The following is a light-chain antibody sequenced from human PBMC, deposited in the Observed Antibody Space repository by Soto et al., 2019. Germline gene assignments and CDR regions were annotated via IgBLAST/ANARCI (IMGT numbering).Light chain of an antibody. Sequence: QSALTQPASVSGSPGQSITISCTGTSSDVGGYNYVSWYQQHPGKAPKLMIYEVSNRPSGVSNRFSGSKSGNTASLTISGFQAEYEADYYCSSYTSSSTLPYVFVTGTKVTAL. CDR1: SSDVGGYNY. CDR3: SSYTSSSTLPYV. J-gene: IGLJ1*01. V-gene: IGLV2-14*01. CDR2: EVS.